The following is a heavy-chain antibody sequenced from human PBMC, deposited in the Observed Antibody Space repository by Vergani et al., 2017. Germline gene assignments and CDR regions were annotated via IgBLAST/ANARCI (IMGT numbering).Heavy chain of an antibody. D-gene: IGHD4-17*01. Sequence: EVQLVESGGGLVQPGGSLKLSCAASGFTFSGSAMHWVRQASGKGLEWVGRIRSKANSYATAYAASVKGRFTISRDDSKNTAYLQMNSLKTEDTAVYYCTIALYGDYVDWFGPWGQGALVTVSS. V-gene: IGHV3-73*01. CDR2: IRSKANSYAT. CDR1: GFTFSGSA. J-gene: IGHJ5*02. CDR3: TIALYGDYVDWFGP.